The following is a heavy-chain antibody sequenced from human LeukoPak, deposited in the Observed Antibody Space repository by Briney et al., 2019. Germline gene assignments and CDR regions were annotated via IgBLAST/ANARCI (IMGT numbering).Heavy chain of an antibody. V-gene: IGHV3-23*01. D-gene: IGHD2-2*01. Sequence: GGSLRLSCAASGFTFSSFAMSWVRQAPGKGLEWVSGISGSGGSTYYADSVKGRFTISRDNSKNTLYLQMNSLRAEDTAVYYCAGQYQLPMTLRYYYYMDVWGKGTTVTISS. J-gene: IGHJ6*03. CDR2: ISGSGGST. CDR1: GFTFSSFA. CDR3: AGQYQLPMTLRYYYYMDV.